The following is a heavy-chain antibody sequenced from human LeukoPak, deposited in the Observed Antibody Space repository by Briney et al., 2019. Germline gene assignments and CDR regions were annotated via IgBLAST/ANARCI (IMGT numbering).Heavy chain of an antibody. J-gene: IGHJ4*02. CDR3: ARGNKVLRFLEWLLPLDY. CDR1: GGSFSGYY. CDR2: INHSGST. D-gene: IGHD3-3*01. Sequence: SETLSLTRAVYGGSFSGYYWSWIRQPPGKGLEWIGEINHSGSTNYNPSLKSRVTISVDTSKNQFSLKLSSVTAADTAVYYCARGNKVLRFLEWLLPLDYWGQGTLVTVSS. V-gene: IGHV4-34*01.